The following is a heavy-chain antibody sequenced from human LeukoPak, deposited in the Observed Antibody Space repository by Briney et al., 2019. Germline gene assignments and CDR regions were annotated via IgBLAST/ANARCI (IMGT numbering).Heavy chain of an antibody. J-gene: IGHJ6*03. CDR3: ARFNKKKGISSWDYYYYYMDV. Sequence: ASVKVSCKASGYTFTGYYMHWVRQAPGQGLEWMGWINPNSGGTNYAQKFQGRVTMTRDTSISTAYMELSRLRSDDTAVYYCARFNKKKGISSWDYYYYYMDVWGKGTTVTISS. CDR1: GYTFTGYY. V-gene: IGHV1-2*02. CDR2: INPNSGGT. D-gene: IGHD6-13*01.